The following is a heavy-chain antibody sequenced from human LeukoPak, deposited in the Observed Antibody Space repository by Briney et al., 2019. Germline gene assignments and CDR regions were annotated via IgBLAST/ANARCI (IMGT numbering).Heavy chain of an antibody. CDR2: IYSGGST. J-gene: IGHJ5*02. CDR1: GFTVSSNY. CDR3: ARDMPRLA. D-gene: IGHD2-2*01. Sequence: GGSLRLSCAASGFTVSSNYMSWVRQAPGKGLEWVSVIYSGGSTYYADSVKGRFTTSRDNAKNSLFLQMNSVRAEDTGFYYCARDMPRLAWGQGTRVTVSS. V-gene: IGHV3-53*01.